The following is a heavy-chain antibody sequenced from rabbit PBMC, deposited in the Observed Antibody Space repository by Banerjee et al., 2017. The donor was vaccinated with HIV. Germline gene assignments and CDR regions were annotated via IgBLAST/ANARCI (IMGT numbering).Heavy chain of an antibody. V-gene: IGHV1S40*01. Sequence: QSLEESGGGLVKPGASPTLTCTASGFTLSSYWMCWVRQAPGKGLEWIGCIYAGSSGGTYYANWAKGRFTISKTSSTTVTLQMTSLTAADTAAYFCARDYSNNGGFYFNLWGPGTLVTVS. J-gene: IGHJ4*01. CDR2: IYAGSSGGT. CDR1: GFTLSSYW. D-gene: IGHD4-1*01. CDR3: ARDYSNNGGFYFNL.